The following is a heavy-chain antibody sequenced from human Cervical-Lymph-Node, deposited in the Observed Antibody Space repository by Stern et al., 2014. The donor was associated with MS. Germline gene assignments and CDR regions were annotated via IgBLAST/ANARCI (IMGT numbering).Heavy chain of an antibody. V-gene: IGHV2-70*15. J-gene: IGHJ4*02. CDR3: ARTALGAWLYFDY. Sequence: QVTLRESGPALVNCTQTLTLTCSFSGFALTTSGMSVSWIRQPPGKALEWLARIDWDDEKYYSSSLETRLTISKDTSQNQVVLTVTNMDPMDTGTYYCARTALGAWLYFDYWGQGALVTVSS. CDR1: GFALTTSGMS. CDR2: IDWDDEK. D-gene: IGHD3-9*01.